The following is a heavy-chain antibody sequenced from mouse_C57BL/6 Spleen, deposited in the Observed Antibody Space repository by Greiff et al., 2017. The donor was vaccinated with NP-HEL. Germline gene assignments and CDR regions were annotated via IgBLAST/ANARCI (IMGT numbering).Heavy chain of an antibody. CDR1: GFTFSSYG. V-gene: IGHV5-6*01. Sequence: EVQGVESGGDLVKPGGSLKLSCAASGFTFSSYGMSWVRQTPDKRLEWVATISSGGSYTYYPDSVKGRFTISRDNAKNTLYLQMSSLKSEDAAMYYCARHADYYGSSYVDYWGQGTTLTVSS. CDR2: ISSGGSYT. D-gene: IGHD1-1*01. J-gene: IGHJ2*01. CDR3: ARHADYYGSSYVDY.